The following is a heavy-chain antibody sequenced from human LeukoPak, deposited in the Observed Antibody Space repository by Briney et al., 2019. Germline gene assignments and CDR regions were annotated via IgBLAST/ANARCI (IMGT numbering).Heavy chain of an antibody. J-gene: IGHJ6*03. V-gene: IGHV1-2*02. CDR2: INPNSGGT. D-gene: IGHD6-19*01. Sequence: GASVKVSCKASGYTFAGYYMHWVRQAPGQGLEWMGWINPNSGGTNYAQKFQGRVTMTRDTSIRTAYMDLSRLRSDDTAVYYCARETSIAVAGTLYYYYMDVWGKGTTVTVSS. CDR3: ARETSIAVAGTLYYYYMDV. CDR1: GYTFAGYY.